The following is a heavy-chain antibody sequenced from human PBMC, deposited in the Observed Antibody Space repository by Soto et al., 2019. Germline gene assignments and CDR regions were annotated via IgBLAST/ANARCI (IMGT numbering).Heavy chain of an antibody. J-gene: IGHJ4*02. CDR3: ARAAITNIVVVPAAKFDY. CDR1: GGSISSGGYY. CDR2: IYYSGST. V-gene: IGHV4-31*03. D-gene: IGHD2-2*01. Sequence: PSETLSLTCTVSGGSISSGGYYWSWIRQHPGKGLEWIGYIYYSGSTYYNPSLKSRVTISVDTSKNQFSLKLSSVTAADTAVYYCARAAITNIVVVPAAKFDYWGQGTLVTVSS.